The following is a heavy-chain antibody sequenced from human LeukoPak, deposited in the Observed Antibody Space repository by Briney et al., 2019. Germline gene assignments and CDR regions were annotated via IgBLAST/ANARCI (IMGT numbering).Heavy chain of an antibody. D-gene: IGHD2/OR15-2a*01. CDR3: AVGTTPYFIDY. Sequence: GESLKISCYGSGYGFSSSWIGWVRQMSGKGLEWMGFIYPGDSDTRYSPSFQAQVTIPADKSIGTAFLQWRSLKASDTAMYYCAVGTTPYFIDYWGQGTLVTVSS. V-gene: IGHV5-51*01. J-gene: IGHJ4*02. CDR2: IYPGDSDT. CDR1: GYGFSSSW.